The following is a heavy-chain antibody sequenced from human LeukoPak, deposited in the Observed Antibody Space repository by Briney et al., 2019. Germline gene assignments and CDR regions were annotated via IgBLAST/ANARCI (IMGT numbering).Heavy chain of an antibody. J-gene: IGHJ6*03. D-gene: IGHD3-22*01. CDR3: ASNRPPYYYDSSCYPPLHYYYYYYMDV. Sequence: ASVKVSCKASGYTFTGYYMHWVRQAPGQGLEWMGRINPNSGGTNYAQKFQGRVTMTRDTSISTAYMELSRLRSDDTAVYYCASNRPPYYYDSSCYPPLHYYYYYYMDVWGKGTTVTVSS. CDR1: GYTFTGYY. CDR2: INPNSGGT. V-gene: IGHV1-2*06.